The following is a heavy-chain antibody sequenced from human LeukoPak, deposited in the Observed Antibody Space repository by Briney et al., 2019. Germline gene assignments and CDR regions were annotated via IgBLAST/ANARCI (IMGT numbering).Heavy chain of an antibody. J-gene: IGHJ4*02. D-gene: IGHD6-19*01. CDR3: ARDGWVDY. CDR2: ISSSGRTI. Sequence: GGSLRLSCAASGFTFSSYEMNWVRQVPGKGLEWVSYISSSGRTIFYAASVKGRFTISRDNAKNSLFLQMNSLRAEDTAVYYCARDGWVDYWGQGTLVTVSS. V-gene: IGHV3-48*03. CDR1: GFTFSSYE.